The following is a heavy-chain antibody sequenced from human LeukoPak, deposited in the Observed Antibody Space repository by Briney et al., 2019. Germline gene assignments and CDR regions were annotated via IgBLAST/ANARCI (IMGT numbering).Heavy chain of an antibody. J-gene: IGHJ4*02. CDR2: FIYIYGSA. CDR3: ASSAHYYDSNGPADY. V-gene: IGHV1-69*05. CDR1: GGTFSSYA. Sequence: SVKVSCKTSGGTFSSYAINWVRQAPGQGLEWMGWFIYIYGSAVYAEKFQGRVTITTDESSSTVYMELSSLRSEDTAVYYCASSAHYYDSNGPADYWGQGTRVAVSS. D-gene: IGHD3-22*01.